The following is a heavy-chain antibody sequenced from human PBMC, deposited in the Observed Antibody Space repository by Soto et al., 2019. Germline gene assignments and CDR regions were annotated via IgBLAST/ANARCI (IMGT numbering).Heavy chain of an antibody. CDR3: ANRTPYSSSAFQH. CDR2: ISGSGGST. V-gene: IGHV3-23*01. J-gene: IGHJ1*01. CDR1: GFTFSSYA. Sequence: EVQLLESGGGLVQPGGSLRLSCAASGFTFSSYAMSWVRQAPGKGLEWDSAISGSGGSTYYADSVKGRFTISRDNSKNTLYLQMNSLRAEDTAVYYCANRTPYSSSAFQHWGQGTLVTVSS. D-gene: IGHD6-6*01.